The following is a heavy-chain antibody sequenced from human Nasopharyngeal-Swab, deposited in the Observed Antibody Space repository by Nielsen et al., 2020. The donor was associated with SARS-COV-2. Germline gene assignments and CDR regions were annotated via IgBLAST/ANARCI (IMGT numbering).Heavy chain of an antibody. V-gene: IGHV4-34*01. D-gene: IGHD2-2*01. CDR3: ARGLSGIVPAPILGLGPYYYYYYMDV. Sequence: SETLSLTCAVFSGSFSDYKWHWVRQPPGKGLEWLGEINQGGTTNYNPSLKSRVTVSIDTSKNQFSLELRSVTAADTAVYYCARGLSGIVPAPILGLGPYYYYYYMDVWGKGTTVTVSS. J-gene: IGHJ6*03. CDR1: SGSFSDYK. CDR2: INQGGTT.